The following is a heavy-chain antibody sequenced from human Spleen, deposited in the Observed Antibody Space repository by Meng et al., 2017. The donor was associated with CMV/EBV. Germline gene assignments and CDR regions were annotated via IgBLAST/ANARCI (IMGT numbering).Heavy chain of an antibody. J-gene: IGHJ4*02. CDR1: GGSFSGYY. Sequence: QGQLQQWGEGLLKPSATLSPTCAVYGGSFSGYYWSWIRQPPGKGLEWIGEIYHSGSTNYNPSLKSRVTISVDKSKNQFSLKLNSVTAADTAVYYCASFPPPGKQWLVTDYWGQGTLVTVSS. CDR2: IYHSGST. D-gene: IGHD6-19*01. CDR3: ASFPPPGKQWLVTDY. V-gene: IGHV4-34*01.